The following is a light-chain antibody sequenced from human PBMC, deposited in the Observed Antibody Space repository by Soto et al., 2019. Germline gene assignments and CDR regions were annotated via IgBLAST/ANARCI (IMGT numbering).Light chain of an antibody. V-gene: IGKV3-20*01. Sequence: EIVLTQSPGTLSLSPGERETHSCRAIQSVSSSYLAWYQQKPGQAPRLLIYGTSSRATAFPDRFSGSGSGTDFTLTISRLEPEDFAVYYCQQYGSSSWTFGQGTKV. CDR2: GTS. J-gene: IGKJ1*01. CDR3: QQYGSSSWT. CDR1: QSVSSSY.